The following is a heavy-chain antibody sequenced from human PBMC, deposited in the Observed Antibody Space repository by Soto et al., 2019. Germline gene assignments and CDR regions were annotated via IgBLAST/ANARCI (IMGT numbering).Heavy chain of an antibody. V-gene: IGHV4-31*03. CDR3: ARAVPGTVTSYPEY. CDR1: GGSISSGDYY. J-gene: IGHJ4*02. D-gene: IGHD4-17*01. CDR2: IYYSGSA. Sequence: QVQLQESGPGLVKPSQTLSLTCTVSGGSISSGDYYWSWIRQHPGKGLEWIGYIYYSGSAYYNPSLKSRVTISVDTSENQLSLKLSSVTAADMAVYYCARAVPGTVTSYPEYWGQGTLVTVSS.